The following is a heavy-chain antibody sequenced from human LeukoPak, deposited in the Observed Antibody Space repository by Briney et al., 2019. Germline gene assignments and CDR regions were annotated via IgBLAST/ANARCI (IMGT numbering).Heavy chain of an antibody. D-gene: IGHD1-26*01. Sequence: GASVKVSCKGSGYTFSDYFIHWVRQAPGQGLEWMGWINPTSGGTNYAQKFQGRVTMTRDTSISTAYMELSRLRSDDTAVYFCGRDRVGANPDDYWGQGTLVTVSS. CDR1: GYTFSDYF. CDR3: GRDRVGANPDDY. J-gene: IGHJ4*02. CDR2: INPTSGGT. V-gene: IGHV1-2*02.